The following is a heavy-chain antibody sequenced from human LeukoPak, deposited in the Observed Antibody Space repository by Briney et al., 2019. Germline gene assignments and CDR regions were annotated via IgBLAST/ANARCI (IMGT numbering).Heavy chain of an antibody. V-gene: IGHV4-59*01. CDR1: GGSISSYY. CDR3: ARLKRDDFWSGYSYYFDY. CDR2: ICYSGST. D-gene: IGHD3-3*01. Sequence: PSETLSLTCTVSGGSISSYYWSWIRQPPGKGLEWIGYICYSGSTNYNPSPKSRVTISVDTSKNQFSLKLSSVTAADTAVYYCARLKRDDFWSGYSYYFDYWGQGTLVTVSS. J-gene: IGHJ4*02.